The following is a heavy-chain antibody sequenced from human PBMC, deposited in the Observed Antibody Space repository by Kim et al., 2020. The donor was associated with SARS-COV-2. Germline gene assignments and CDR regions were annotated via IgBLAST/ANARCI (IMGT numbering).Heavy chain of an antibody. V-gene: IGHV7-4-1*02. J-gene: IGHJ6*02. D-gene: IGHD6-19*01. CDR1: GYTFTSYA. CDR3: ARRQWLVSGFGYYYYGMDV. CDR2: INTNTGNP. Sequence: ASVKVSCKASGYTFTSYAMNWVRQAPGQGLEWMGWINTNTGNPTYAQGFTGRFVFSLDTSVSTAYLQISSLKAEDTAVYYCARRQWLVSGFGYYYYGMDVWGQGTTVTVSS.